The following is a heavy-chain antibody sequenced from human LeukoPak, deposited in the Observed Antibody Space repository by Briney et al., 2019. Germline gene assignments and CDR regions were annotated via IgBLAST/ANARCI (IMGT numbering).Heavy chain of an antibody. CDR3: ARSIRYYYDSSGYFDYYYYGMDV. J-gene: IGHJ6*02. V-gene: IGHV1-18*01. CDR2: ISAYNGNT. Sequence: ASVKVSCKASGYTFTSYGISWVRQAPGQGLEWMGWISAYNGNTNYAQKLQGRVTMTTDTSTSTAYMELSRLRSDDTAVYYCARSIRYYYDSSGYFDYYYYGMDVWGQGTTVTVSS. D-gene: IGHD3-22*01. CDR1: GYTFTSYG.